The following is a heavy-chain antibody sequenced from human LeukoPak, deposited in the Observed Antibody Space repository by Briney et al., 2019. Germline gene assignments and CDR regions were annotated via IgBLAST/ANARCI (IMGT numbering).Heavy chain of an antibody. CDR3: ARGAGDDILTGYYYYFDY. V-gene: IGHV4-34*01. J-gene: IGHJ4*02. CDR1: GGSFSGYY. Sequence: SETRSLTCAVYGGSFSGYYWSWIRQPPGKGLEWIGEINHRGRANYNPSLKSRVTISVDTSKNQFSLKLSSVTAADTAVYYCARGAGDDILTGYYYYFDYWGQGTLVTVSS. CDR2: INHRGRA. D-gene: IGHD3-9*01.